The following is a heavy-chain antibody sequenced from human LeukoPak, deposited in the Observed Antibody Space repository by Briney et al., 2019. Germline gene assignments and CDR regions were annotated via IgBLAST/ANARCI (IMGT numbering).Heavy chain of an antibody. V-gene: IGHV1-3*01. CDR2: INAGNGDT. CDR1: GYTFTSYY. Sequence: ASVKVSCKASGYTFTSYYMHWVRQAPGQRLEWMGWINAGNGDTKYSQKFQGRVTITRDTSASTAYMELSSLRSEDTAVYYCARDRESYSNSYYFDYWGQGTLVTVSS. D-gene: IGHD2-21*01. CDR3: ARDRESYSNSYYFDY. J-gene: IGHJ4*02.